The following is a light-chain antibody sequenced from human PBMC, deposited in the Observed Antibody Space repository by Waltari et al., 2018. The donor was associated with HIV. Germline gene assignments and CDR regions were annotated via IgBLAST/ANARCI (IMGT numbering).Light chain of an antibody. V-gene: IGKV4-1*01. J-gene: IGKJ2*03. Sequence: DIVMTQSTDSLAVSLGERATINCKSSQSFLYSSNNKNYLAWYQQKPGQPPKLLIYWASTRESGVPDRFSGSGSVTDFTLTISSLQAEDVAVYYCQQYYSTPHSFGQGTKLEIK. CDR1: QSFLYSSNNKNY. CDR3: QQYYSTPHS. CDR2: WAS.